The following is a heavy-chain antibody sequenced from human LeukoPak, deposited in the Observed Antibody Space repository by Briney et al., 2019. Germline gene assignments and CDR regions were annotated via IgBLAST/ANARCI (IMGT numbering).Heavy chain of an antibody. Sequence: ASVKVPFKASGYTFTIYYMHWVRQAPGQGVEWMGIINPSGGSTSYAQKFQGRVTMTRDTSTSTVYIELSSLRSEDTAVYYCASEDIVVVPAARALDYWGQGTLVTVSS. CDR3: ASEDIVVVPAARALDY. V-gene: IGHV1-46*01. J-gene: IGHJ4*02. D-gene: IGHD2-2*01. CDR2: INPSGGST. CDR1: GYTFTIYY.